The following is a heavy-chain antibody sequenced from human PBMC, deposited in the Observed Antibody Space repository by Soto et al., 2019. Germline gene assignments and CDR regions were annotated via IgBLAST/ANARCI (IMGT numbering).Heavy chain of an antibody. CDR3: ARDRTAADDYYYYGMDV. V-gene: IGHV3-30-3*01. J-gene: IGHJ6*02. CDR2: ISYDGSNK. CDR1: GFTFSSYA. D-gene: IGHD6-13*01. Sequence: QVQLVESGGGVVQPGRSLRLSCAASGFTFSSYAMHWVRQAPGKGLEWVAVISYDGSNKYYADSVKGRFTTSRDNSKNTLYLQMNSLRAEDTAVYYCARDRTAADDYYYYGMDVWGQGTTVTVSS.